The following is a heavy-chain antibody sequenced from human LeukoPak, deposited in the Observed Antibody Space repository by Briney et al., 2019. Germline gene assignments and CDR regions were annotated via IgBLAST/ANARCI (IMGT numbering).Heavy chain of an antibody. CDR2: IYHSGST. D-gene: IGHD6-13*01. Sequence: SETLSLTRTVSGYSLSSGYYWGWIRQPPGKGLEWIGRIYHSGSTYYNPSLQSRVTISVDTSKNQFSLKLSSVTAADTAVYYCARVLPAAANYFDYWGQGTLVTVSS. V-gene: IGHV4-38-2*02. J-gene: IGHJ4*02. CDR3: ARVLPAAANYFDY. CDR1: GYSLSSGYY.